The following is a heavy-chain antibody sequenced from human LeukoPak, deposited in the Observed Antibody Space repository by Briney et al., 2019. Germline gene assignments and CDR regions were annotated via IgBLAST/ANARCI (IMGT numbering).Heavy chain of an antibody. CDR1: GGSISSGGYY. Sequence: SETLSLTCTVSGGSISSGGYYWSWIRQHPGKGLEWIGYIYYSGSTYYNPSLKSRVTISVDTSKNQFSLKLSSVTAAHTAVYYCARGFDIVATDFDYWGQGTLVTVSS. CDR2: IYYSGST. V-gene: IGHV4-31*03. CDR3: ARGFDIVATDFDY. J-gene: IGHJ4*02. D-gene: IGHD5-12*01.